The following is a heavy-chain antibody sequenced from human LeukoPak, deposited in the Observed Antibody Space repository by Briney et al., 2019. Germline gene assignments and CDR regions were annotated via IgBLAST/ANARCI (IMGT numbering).Heavy chain of an antibody. D-gene: IGHD5-18*01. V-gene: IGHV4-59*01. J-gene: IGHJ4*02. CDR1: GGSISSYY. CDR3: ARDTAMVYYFDY. CDR2: IYYSGST. Sequence: SETLSLTCAVSGGSISSYYWSWIRQPPGKGLEWIGYIYYSGSTNYNPSLKSRVTISVDTSKNQFSLKLSSVTAADTAVYYCARDTAMVYYFDYWGQGTLVTVFS.